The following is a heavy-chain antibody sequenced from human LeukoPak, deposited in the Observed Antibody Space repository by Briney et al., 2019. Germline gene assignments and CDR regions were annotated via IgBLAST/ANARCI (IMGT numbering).Heavy chain of an antibody. CDR3: ARENNPYYFDY. V-gene: IGHV3-30-3*01. CDR1: GFTFSSYA. CDR2: ISYDGSNK. Sequence: GRSLRLSCAASGFTFSSYAMHWVRQAPGKGLEWVAVISYDGSNKYYADSVKGRFTISRGNSKNTLYLQMNSLRAEDTAVYYCARENNPYYFDYWGQGTLVTVSS. J-gene: IGHJ4*02.